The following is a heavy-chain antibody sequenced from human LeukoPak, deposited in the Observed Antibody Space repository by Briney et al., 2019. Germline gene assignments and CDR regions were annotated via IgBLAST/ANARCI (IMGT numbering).Heavy chain of an antibody. Sequence: GGSLRLSCAASGFTFSSYWMHWVRQAPGKGLVWVSRIYSDGSSYTADSVKGRFTISRDNAKDTLYLQMNSLRAEDTAVYFCAREDGYCSGGNCYSYFDSWGQGTLVTVSS. V-gene: IGHV3-74*03. J-gene: IGHJ4*02. CDR3: AREDGYCSGGNCYSYFDS. D-gene: IGHD2-15*01. CDR2: IYSDGSSY. CDR1: GFTFSSYW.